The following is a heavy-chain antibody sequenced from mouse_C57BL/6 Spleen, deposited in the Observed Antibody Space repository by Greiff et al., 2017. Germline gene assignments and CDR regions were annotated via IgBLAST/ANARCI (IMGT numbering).Heavy chain of an antibody. Sequence: QVHVKQPGAELVRPGTSVKLSCKASGYTFTSYWMHWVKQRPGQGLEWIGVIDPSDSYTNYNQKFKGKATLTVDTSSSTAYMQLSSLTSEDSAVYYCARYGNYVGDYWGQGTTLTVSS. J-gene: IGHJ2*01. CDR3: ARYGNYVGDY. D-gene: IGHD2-1*01. CDR2: IDPSDSYT. V-gene: IGHV1-59*01. CDR1: GYTFTSYW.